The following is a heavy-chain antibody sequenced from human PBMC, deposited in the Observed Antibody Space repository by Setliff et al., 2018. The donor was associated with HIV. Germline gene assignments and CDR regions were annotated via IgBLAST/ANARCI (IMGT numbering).Heavy chain of an antibody. CDR3: ARVSMVRGVIHYYNYGMDV. Sequence: SETLSLTCTVSGDSISSDSFFWSWIRQPAGKGLEWIGRIYTSGGTNCNPSLKSRVTISIDTSKNQFSVKLTSVTAADTAVYYCARVSMVRGVIHYYNYGMDVWGQGTTVTVSS. CDR1: GDSISSDSFF. D-gene: IGHD3-10*01. CDR2: IYTSGGT. J-gene: IGHJ6*02. V-gene: IGHV4-61*02.